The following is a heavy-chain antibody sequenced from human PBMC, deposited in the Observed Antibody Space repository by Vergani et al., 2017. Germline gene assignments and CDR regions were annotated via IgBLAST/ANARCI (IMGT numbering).Heavy chain of an antibody. CDR1: GFTFSSSA. V-gene: IGHV3-23*01. J-gene: IGHJ4*02. CDR3: AGDMGFSNY. D-gene: IGHD2-21*01. Sequence: EVQLLESGGGLVQPGGSLRLSCAASGFTFSSSAMSWVRQAPGKGLEWVSAISGSVGSTYYADSVKGRFTISRDNSKNTLYLQMNSLRAEDTALYYCAGDMGFSNYWGQGTLVTVSS. CDR2: ISGSVGST.